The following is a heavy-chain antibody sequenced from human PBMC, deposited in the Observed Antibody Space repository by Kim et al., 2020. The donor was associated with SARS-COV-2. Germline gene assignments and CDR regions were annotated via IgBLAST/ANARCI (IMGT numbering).Heavy chain of an antibody. Sequence: KSRVTISVDTSKTQFSLKLSSVTAADTAVYYCARERRYYDFWSGAGEVDYWGQGTLVTVSS. V-gene: IGHV4-34*01. D-gene: IGHD3-3*01. CDR3: ARERRYYDFWSGAGEVDY. J-gene: IGHJ4*02.